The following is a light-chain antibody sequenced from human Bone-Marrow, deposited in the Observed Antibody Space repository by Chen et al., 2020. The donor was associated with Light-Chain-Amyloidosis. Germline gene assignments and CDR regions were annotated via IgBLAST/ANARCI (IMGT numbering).Light chain of an antibody. CDR3: ATWDGSLSGVV. J-gene: IGLJ2*01. CDR2: KND. CDR1: GSNIGSHD. V-gene: IGLV1-47*01. Sequence: HSVLTQPPSTSATPGQRVTISCSGSGSNIGSHDVFWYQQVPGKAPKLLIFKNDQRPSGVPGRFSAFKSGTAASLAIRGLRSEDEADYHCATWDGSLSGVVFGGGTKVTVL.